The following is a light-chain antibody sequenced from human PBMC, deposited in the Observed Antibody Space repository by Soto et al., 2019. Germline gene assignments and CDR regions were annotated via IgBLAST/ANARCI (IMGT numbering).Light chain of an antibody. Sequence: QSVLTQPPSASGSLGQSVTISCTGTASDVGVYNYVSWYQQHPGKAPKLMIYEVTKRPSGVPDRFSGSKSGNTDSLTVSGLQDEDEADYYCSSYAGSSTLYVLGTGSKVTVL. CDR3: SSYAGSSTLYV. V-gene: IGLV2-8*01. CDR2: EVT. CDR1: ASDVGVYNY. J-gene: IGLJ1*01.